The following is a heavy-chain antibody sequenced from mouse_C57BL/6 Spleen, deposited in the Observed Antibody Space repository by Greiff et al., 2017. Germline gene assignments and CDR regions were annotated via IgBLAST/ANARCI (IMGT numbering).Heavy chain of an antibody. CDR1: GYTFTSYG. V-gene: IGHV1-81*01. J-gene: IGHJ3*01. CDR2: IYPRSGNT. CDR3: ARSAAQATWFAY. Sequence: VQLQESGAELARPGASVKLSCKASGYTFTSYGISWVKQRTGQGLEWIGEIYPRSGNTYYNEKFKGKATLTADKSSSTAYMELRSLTSEDSAVYFCARSAAQATWFAYWGQGTLVTVSA. D-gene: IGHD3-2*02.